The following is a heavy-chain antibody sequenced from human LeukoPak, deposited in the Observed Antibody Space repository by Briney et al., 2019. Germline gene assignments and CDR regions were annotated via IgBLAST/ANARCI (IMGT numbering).Heavy chain of an antibody. V-gene: IGHV4-39*01. CDR3: ARHRGYYYGSGSLGGFDY. D-gene: IGHD3-10*01. CDR2: IYYSGST. CDR1: GGSISSSSYY. Sequence: KTSETLSLTCTVSGGSISSSSYYWGWIRQPPGRGLEWIGSIYYSGSTYYNPSLKRRVTISVDTSKNQFSLKLSSVTAADTAVYYCARHRGYYYGSGSLGGFDYWGQGTLVTVSS. J-gene: IGHJ4*02.